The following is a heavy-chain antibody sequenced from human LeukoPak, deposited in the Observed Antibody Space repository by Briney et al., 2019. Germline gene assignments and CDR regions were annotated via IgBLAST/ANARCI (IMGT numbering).Heavy chain of an antibody. CDR2: IKSKTDGGTT. V-gene: IGHV3-15*01. D-gene: IGHD3-22*01. CDR1: GFTFSNAW. CDR3: TTTAYYDSSPSGY. Sequence: GGSLRLSCAASGFTFSNAWMSWVRQAPGKGLEWVGRIKSKTDGGTTDYAAPVKGRFTISRDDSKNTLYLQMNSLKTEDTAVYYCTTTAYYDSSPSGYWGQGTLVTVSS. J-gene: IGHJ4*02.